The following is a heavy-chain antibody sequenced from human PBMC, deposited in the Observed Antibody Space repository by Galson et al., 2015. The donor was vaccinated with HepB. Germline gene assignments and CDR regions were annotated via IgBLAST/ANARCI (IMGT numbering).Heavy chain of an antibody. Sequence: SETLSLTCTVSGGAISSSSYYWGWIRQPPGTGLEWIGSIYYSGSTYYNVSLKSRITISVDTSKNQFSLKLSSVTAADTGIYYCARVGLGPPKSGHTMVRGVSRNYGMDVWGQGTTVTVSS. D-gene: IGHD3-10*01. CDR2: IYYSGST. CDR1: GGAISSSSYY. J-gene: IGHJ6*02. V-gene: IGHV4-39*01. CDR3: ARVGLGPPKSGHTMVRGVSRNYGMDV.